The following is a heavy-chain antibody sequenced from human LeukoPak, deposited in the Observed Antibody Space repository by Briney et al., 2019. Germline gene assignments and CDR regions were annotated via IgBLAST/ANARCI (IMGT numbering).Heavy chain of an antibody. CDR2: IKQDGGEK. J-gene: IGHJ4*02. D-gene: IGHD2-15*01. Sequence: GGSLRLSCAASGFTFSTYWMNWVRQAPGKGLEWVANIKQDGGEKYYVDSVKGRFTISRDNAKNSLYLQMNSLRAEDTAVYYCARGRYCSGNRCSFFDYWGQGTLVTVSS. CDR1: GFTFSTYW. CDR3: ARGRYCSGNRCSFFDY. V-gene: IGHV3-7*01.